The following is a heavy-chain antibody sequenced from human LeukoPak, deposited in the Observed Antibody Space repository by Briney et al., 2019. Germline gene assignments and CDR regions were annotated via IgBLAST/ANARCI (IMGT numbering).Heavy chain of an antibody. CDR3: ASGYSSGWYVY. D-gene: IGHD6-19*01. J-gene: IGHJ4*02. Sequence: SETLSFTCTVSGGSISSYYWSWIRQPPGKGLEWIGYIYYSGSTNYNPSLKSRVTISVDTSKNQFSLKLSSVTAADTAVYYCASGYSSGWYVYWGQGTLVTVSS. CDR2: IYYSGST. CDR1: GGSISSYY. V-gene: IGHV4-59*01.